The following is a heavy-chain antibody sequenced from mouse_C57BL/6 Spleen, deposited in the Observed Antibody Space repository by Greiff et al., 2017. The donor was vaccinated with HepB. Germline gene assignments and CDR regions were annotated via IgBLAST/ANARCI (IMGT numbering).Heavy chain of an antibody. Sequence: VQLQQPGAELVKPGASVKMSCKASGYTFTSYWITWVKQRPGQGLEWIGDIYPGSGSTNYNEKFKSKATLTVDTSSSTAYMQLSSLTSEDSAVYYCAREVTTWYYFDYWGQGTTLTVSS. CDR2: IYPGSGST. J-gene: IGHJ2*01. V-gene: IGHV1-55*01. CDR1: GYTFTSYW. CDR3: AREVTTWYYFDY. D-gene: IGHD2-2*01.